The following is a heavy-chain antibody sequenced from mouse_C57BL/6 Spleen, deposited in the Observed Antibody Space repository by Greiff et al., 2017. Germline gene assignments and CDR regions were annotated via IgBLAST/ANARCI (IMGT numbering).Heavy chain of an antibody. CDR2: IDPSDSYT. CDR1: GYTFTSYW. Sequence: VQLQQPGAELVRPGTSVKLSCKASGYTFTSYWMHWVKQRPGQGLEWIGVIDPSDSYTNYNQKFKGNATLTVDTSSSTAYMQLSSLTSEDSAVYYCATYYYGSSYYFDYWGQGTTLTVSS. D-gene: IGHD1-1*01. V-gene: IGHV1-59*01. CDR3: ATYYYGSSYYFDY. J-gene: IGHJ2*01.